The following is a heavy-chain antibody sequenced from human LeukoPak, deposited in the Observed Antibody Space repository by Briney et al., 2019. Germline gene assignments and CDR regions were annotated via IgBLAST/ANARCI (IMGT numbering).Heavy chain of an antibody. CDR1: GYSFTSHN. CDR2: VSPSSGNT. V-gene: IGHV1-8*01. CDR3: ARGHPGYASGWPDY. J-gene: IGHJ4*02. Sequence: ASVKVSCKTSGYSFTSHNINWVRQATGQGLEWMGWVSPSSGNTAYAQKFQGRVTMTRDTSIRTAYMQLSSLTSEDTAVYYCARGHPGYASGWPDYWGQGTLVTVSS. D-gene: IGHD6-19*01.